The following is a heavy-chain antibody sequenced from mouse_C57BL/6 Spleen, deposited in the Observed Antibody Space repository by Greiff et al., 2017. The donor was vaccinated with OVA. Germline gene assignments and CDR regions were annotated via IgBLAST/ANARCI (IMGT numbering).Heavy chain of an antibody. CDR3: ARSTGSRGYFDV. V-gene: IGHV5-6*02. D-gene: IGHD4-1*01. CDR1: GFTFSSYG. J-gene: IGHJ1*03. Sequence: EVKLVESGGDLVKPGGSLKLSCAASGFTFSSYGMSWVRQTPDKRLEWVATISSGGSYTYYPDSVKGRFTISRDNAKNTLYLQMSSLKSEYTAMYYCARSTGSRGYFDVWGTGTTVTVSS. CDR2: ISSGGSYT.